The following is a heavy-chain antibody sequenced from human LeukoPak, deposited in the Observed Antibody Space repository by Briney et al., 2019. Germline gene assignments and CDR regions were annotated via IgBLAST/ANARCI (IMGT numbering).Heavy chain of an antibody. Sequence: SETLSLTCTVSGGSISSYYWTWIRQPAGKGLEWIGYIYYSGSTNYNPSLKSRVTISVDTPKNQFSLKLSSVTATDTAVYYCARAGYSGSDFSVWGKGSTVTVSS. D-gene: IGHD5-12*01. J-gene: IGHJ6*04. CDR1: GGSISSYY. CDR2: IYYSGST. V-gene: IGHV4-59*01. CDR3: ARAGYSGSDFSV.